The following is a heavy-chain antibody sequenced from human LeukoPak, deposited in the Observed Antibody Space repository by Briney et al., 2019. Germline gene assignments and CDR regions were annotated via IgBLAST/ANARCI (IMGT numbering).Heavy chain of an antibody. CDR1: GGTFSSYA. CDR3: VAMSITMIVVAFDY. J-gene: IGHJ4*02. CDR2: IIPIFGTA. Sequence: SVKVSCKASGGTFSSYAISWARQAPGQGLEWMGGIIPIFGTANYAQKFQGRVTITADESTSTAYMELSSLRSEDTAVYYCVAMSITMIVVAFDYWGQGTLVTVSS. V-gene: IGHV1-69*13. D-gene: IGHD3-22*01.